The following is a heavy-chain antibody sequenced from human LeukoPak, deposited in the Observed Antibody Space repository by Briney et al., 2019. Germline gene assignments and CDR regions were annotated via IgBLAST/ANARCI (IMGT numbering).Heavy chain of an antibody. CDR1: GFTFSTYA. Sequence: GGSLRLSCAASGFTFSTYAMSWVRQAPGKGLEWVSAISSSGGSTDYADSVKGRFTISRDNSKNTLYLQMNSLRAEDTAVYSCAKTRGYASTGQALYYFDSWGQGTLVTVSS. V-gene: IGHV3-23*01. D-gene: IGHD2-2*01. CDR2: ISSSGGST. CDR3: AKTRGYASTGQALYYFDS. J-gene: IGHJ4*02.